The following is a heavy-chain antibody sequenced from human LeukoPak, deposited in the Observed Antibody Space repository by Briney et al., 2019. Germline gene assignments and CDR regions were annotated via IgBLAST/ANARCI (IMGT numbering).Heavy chain of an antibody. J-gene: IGHJ4*02. D-gene: IGHD5-24*01. CDR3: VRRDGYNFDY. CDR2: VCSNTACA. CDR1: GFSFSSYA. V-gene: IGHV3-64*02. Sequence: GGSLRLSCAASGFSFSSYAIHWVRQAPGKGLEYVSAVCSNTACAYYADSVRGRFSMSRDNSKNTVWLQMDNLRVEDMAIYYCVRRDGYNFDYWGRGTLVTVSS.